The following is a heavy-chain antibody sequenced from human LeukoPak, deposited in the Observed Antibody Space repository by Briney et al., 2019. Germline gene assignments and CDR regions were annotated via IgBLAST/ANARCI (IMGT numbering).Heavy chain of an antibody. CDR3: ARPRWSSSGQRGGYYYGMDV. CDR2: IYPGNFDT. V-gene: IGHV5-51*01. Sequence: GESLRISFKGFGYSFTSYWIGWVRQMPGKGLESMGFIYPGNFDTRYSPSFQGQVTISADKSISTAYLQWSSLKASDTAMYYCARPRWSSSGQRGGYYYGMDVSGQGTTVTVSS. CDR1: GYSFTSYW. D-gene: IGHD3-22*01. J-gene: IGHJ6*02.